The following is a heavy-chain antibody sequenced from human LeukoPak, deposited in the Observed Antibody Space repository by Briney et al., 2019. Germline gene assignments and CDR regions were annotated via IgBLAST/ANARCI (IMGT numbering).Heavy chain of an antibody. CDR2: IYYSGST. V-gene: IGHV4-59*01. J-gene: IGHJ5*02. CDR3: ARREVCSSTSCYVGWFDP. CDR1: GGSISSYY. D-gene: IGHD2-2*01. Sequence: SETLSLTCTVSGGSISSYYWSWIRQPPGKGLEWIGYIYYSGSTNYNPSLKSRVTISVDTSKNQFSLKLSSVTAADTAMYYCARREVCSSTSCYVGWFDPWGQGTLVTVSS.